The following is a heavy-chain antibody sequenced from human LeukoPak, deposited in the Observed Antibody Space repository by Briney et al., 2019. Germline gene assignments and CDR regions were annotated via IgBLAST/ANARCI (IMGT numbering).Heavy chain of an antibody. Sequence: ASVKVSCKASGYTFTGYYMHWVRQAPGQGLEWMGWINPNSGGTNYAQKFQGRVTMTRDMSISTAYMELSRLRSDDTAVYYCAREELRVLRFLEWLPGDYWGQGTLVTVSS. CDR1: GYTFTGYY. CDR2: INPNSGGT. D-gene: IGHD3-3*01. V-gene: IGHV1-2*02. J-gene: IGHJ4*02. CDR3: AREELRVLRFLEWLPGDY.